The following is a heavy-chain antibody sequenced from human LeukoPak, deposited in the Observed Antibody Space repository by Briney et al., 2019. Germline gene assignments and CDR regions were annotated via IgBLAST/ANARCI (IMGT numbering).Heavy chain of an antibody. V-gene: IGHV5-51*01. Sequence: GESLQISCKGSGYSFTSYWIGWVRQMPGKGLEWMGIIYPGDSDTRYSPSFQGQVTISADKSISTAYLQWSSLKASDTAMYYCARRSSSWSRRNNWFDPWGQGTLVTVSS. CDR2: IYPGDSDT. CDR3: ARRSSSWSRRNNWFDP. D-gene: IGHD6-13*01. J-gene: IGHJ5*02. CDR1: GYSFTSYW.